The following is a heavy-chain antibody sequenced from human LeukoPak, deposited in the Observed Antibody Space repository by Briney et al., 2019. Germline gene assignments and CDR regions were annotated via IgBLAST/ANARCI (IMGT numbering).Heavy chain of an antibody. J-gene: IGHJ4*02. CDR2: INPNSGGT. CDR1: GYTFTGYY. D-gene: IGHD3-3*01. V-gene: IGHV1-2*02. Sequence: ASVKVSCKASGYTFTGYYMHWVRQAPGQGLEWMGWINPNSGGTNYAQKFQGRVNMTRDTSISTAYMELRRLRSDDTAVYYCARVGYDFWSGYSMRRFDYWGQGTLVTVSS. CDR3: ARVGYDFWSGYSMRRFDY.